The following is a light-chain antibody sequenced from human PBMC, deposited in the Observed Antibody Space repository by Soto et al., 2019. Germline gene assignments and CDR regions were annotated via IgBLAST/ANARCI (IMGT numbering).Light chain of an antibody. J-gene: IGKJ4*01. V-gene: IGKV1D-8*03. CDR1: QDISIF. Sequence: VIWMTQSPSLLSASTGDRATISCRASQDISIFLAWYQQKPGKAPELLIYGASTLQSGVPSRSSGSGSGTDFTLTISSLEPEDFAVYYCQQRSSWPLTFGGGTKVDIK. CDR3: QQRSSWPLT. CDR2: GAS.